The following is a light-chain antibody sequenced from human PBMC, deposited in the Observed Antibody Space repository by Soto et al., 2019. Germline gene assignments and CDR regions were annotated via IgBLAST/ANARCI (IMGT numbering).Light chain of an antibody. J-gene: IGKJ3*01. CDR3: QQSYNSPGT. CDR1: QTISTY. CDR2: AAS. Sequence: DIQMTQSPSSLSASVGDRVTITCRASQTISTYLNWYQQKLGRAPRLLIYAASSLQSGVPSRFSGSGSGTDFTLSISSLQPEDFATYYCQQSYNSPGTFGPGTKTGYQT. V-gene: IGKV1-39*01.